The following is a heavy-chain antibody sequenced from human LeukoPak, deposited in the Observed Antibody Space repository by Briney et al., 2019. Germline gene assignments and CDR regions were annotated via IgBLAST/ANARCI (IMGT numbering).Heavy chain of an antibody. CDR3: AKSNGYGLVDI. V-gene: IGHV4-59*12. J-gene: IGHJ3*02. Sequence: PSETLSLTCTVSGGSISSYHWSWIRQPPGKGLEWIGNIFYSGSTYYSPSLKSRVTISLDTSRNQFSLKLTSVTAADTAVYYCAKSNGYGLVDIWGQGTMVTVSS. CDR1: GGSISSYH. CDR2: IFYSGST. D-gene: IGHD3-10*01.